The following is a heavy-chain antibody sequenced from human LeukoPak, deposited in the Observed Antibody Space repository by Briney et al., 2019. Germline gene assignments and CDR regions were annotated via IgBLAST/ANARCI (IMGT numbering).Heavy chain of an antibody. J-gene: IGHJ4*02. V-gene: IGHV3-9*01. CDR3: AKGRYGSGSYISYYFDY. CDR2: ISWNSGSI. CDR1: GFTFDDYA. D-gene: IGHD3-10*01. Sequence: GGSLRLSCAASGFTFDDYAMHWVRQAPGKGLEWVSGISWNSGSIGYADSVKGRFTISRDNAKNSLYLRMNSLRAEDTALYYCAKGRYGSGSYISYYFDYWGQGTLVTVSS.